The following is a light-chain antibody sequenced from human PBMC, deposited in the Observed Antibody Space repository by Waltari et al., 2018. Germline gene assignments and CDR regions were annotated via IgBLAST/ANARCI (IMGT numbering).Light chain of an antibody. Sequence: QSVLTQPPSASGTPGQRVTIPCSGSSSNLGSNPVNWYQQPPGTAPKLLIHSNSQRPSGVPARISGSKSGTSASLAISGLQSEDEAQYFCASWDDTLNGYVFGIGTKVTVL. CDR3: ASWDDTLNGYV. V-gene: IGLV1-44*01. CDR1: SSNLGSNP. J-gene: IGLJ1*01. CDR2: SNS.